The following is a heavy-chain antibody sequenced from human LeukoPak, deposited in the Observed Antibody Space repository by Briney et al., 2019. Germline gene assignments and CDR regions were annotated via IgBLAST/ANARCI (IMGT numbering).Heavy chain of an antibody. CDR3: ARDDLYYDTGDYYYASYFQH. V-gene: IGHV3-23*01. CDR1: GFTFSSYA. D-gene: IGHD3-22*01. J-gene: IGHJ1*01. Sequence: GGSLRLSCAASGFTFSSYAMSWVRQASGKGLEWVSAISGSGGSTYYADSVKGRFTISRDNSKNTLYLQMNSLRAEDTAMYYCARDDLYYDTGDYYYASYFQHWGQGTLVTVSS. CDR2: ISGSGGST.